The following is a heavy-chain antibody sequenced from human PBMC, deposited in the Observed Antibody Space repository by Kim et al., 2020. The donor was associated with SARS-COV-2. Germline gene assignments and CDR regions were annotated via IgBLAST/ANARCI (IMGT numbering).Heavy chain of an antibody. CDR3: ARVDLSYIAAAGTDNWFDP. D-gene: IGHD6-13*01. CDR1: GYTFTSYG. V-gene: IGHV1-18*01. J-gene: IGHJ5*02. CDR2: ISAYNGNT. Sequence: ASVKVSCKASGYTFTSYGISWVRQAPGQGLEWMGWISAYNGNTNYAQKLQGRVTMTTDTSTSTAYMELRSLRSDDTAVYYCARVDLSYIAAAGTDNWFDPWRQGTLVTVSS.